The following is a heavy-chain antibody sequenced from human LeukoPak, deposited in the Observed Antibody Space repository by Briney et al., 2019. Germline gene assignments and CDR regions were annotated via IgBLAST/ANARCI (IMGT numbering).Heavy chain of an antibody. J-gene: IGHJ4*02. CDR1: GGTFSGYT. CDR2: ITPIFGTT. Sequence: SVKVSCKAFGGTFSGYTIYCVRQAPGHALEWVGGITPIFGTTNYAQNFQGKVMITADESTSTTYMELSSLRFEDTAIFFCTRAQLPTGYCNGGSCYFPSDYWGQGTLVAVSS. CDR3: TRAQLPTGYCNGGSCYFPSDY. D-gene: IGHD2-15*01. V-gene: IGHV1-69*13.